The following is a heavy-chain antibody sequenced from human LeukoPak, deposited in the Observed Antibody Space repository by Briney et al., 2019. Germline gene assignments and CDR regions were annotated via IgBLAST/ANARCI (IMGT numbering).Heavy chain of an antibody. V-gene: IGHV5-51*01. CDR2: IYPGDSDT. CDR1: GYRFTSYW. D-gene: IGHD3-22*01. Sequence: GESLKISCXGSGYRFTSYWIGWVRQMPGKGLEWMGTIYPGDSDTRYSPSFQGQVTISADKSISTAYLQWSSLKASDTAMYYCAKQASNYYDRNDAFDIWGQGTMVTVSS. CDR3: AKQASNYYDRNDAFDI. J-gene: IGHJ3*02.